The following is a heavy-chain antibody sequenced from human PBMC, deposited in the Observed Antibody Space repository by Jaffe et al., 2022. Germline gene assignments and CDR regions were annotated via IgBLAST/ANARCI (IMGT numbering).Heavy chain of an antibody. Sequence: EVQLVESGGGLVQPGGSLRLSCAASGFTFSSYAMSWVRQAPGKGLEWVSAISGSGGSTYYADSVKGRFTISRDNSKNTLYLQMNSLRAEDTAVYYCAKVYHVLRFFGDLGGWFDPWGQGTLVTVSS. CDR2: ISGSGGST. CDR1: GFTFSSYA. J-gene: IGHJ5*02. V-gene: IGHV3-23*04. CDR3: AKVYHVLRFFGDLGGWFDP. D-gene: IGHD3-3*01.